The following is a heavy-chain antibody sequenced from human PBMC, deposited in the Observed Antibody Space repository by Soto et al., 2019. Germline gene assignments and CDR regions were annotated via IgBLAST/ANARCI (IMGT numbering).Heavy chain of an antibody. D-gene: IGHD3-10*01. Sequence: PGGSLRLSCAASGFTFSSYGMHWVRQAPGKGLEWVAIISSDGSNKYYADSVKGRFTISRDNSKNTLYLQMNSLRAEDTAVYYCAKSDPRSGSYYLYYYYGMDVWGQGTTVTVSS. V-gene: IGHV3-30*18. J-gene: IGHJ6*02. CDR2: ISSDGSNK. CDR3: AKSDPRSGSYYLYYYYGMDV. CDR1: GFTFSSYG.